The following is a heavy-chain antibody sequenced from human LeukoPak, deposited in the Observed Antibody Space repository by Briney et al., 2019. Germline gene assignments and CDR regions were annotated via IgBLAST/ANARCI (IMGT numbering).Heavy chain of an antibody. V-gene: IGHV4-34*01. CDR1: GGSFSTYY. CDR3: ARGSRSGYDFWSGIREV. Sequence: RSSETLSLTCAVYGGSFSTYYWSWIRQPPGKGLEWIGEINHSGSTHYNPSLKSRVTISVDTSKNQFSLKLSSVTAADTAVYYCARGSRSGYDFWSGIREVWGQGTTVTVSS. J-gene: IGHJ6*02. D-gene: IGHD3-3*01. CDR2: INHSGST.